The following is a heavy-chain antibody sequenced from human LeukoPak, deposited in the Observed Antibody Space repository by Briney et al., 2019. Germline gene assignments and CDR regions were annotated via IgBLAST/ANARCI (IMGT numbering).Heavy chain of an antibody. J-gene: IGHJ4*02. CDR1: GFTFSSYA. D-gene: IGHD3-10*01. V-gene: IGHV3-23*01. CDR2: ISGSGGST. CDR3: AKDQGLLWFGELSPSDY. Sequence: GGSLRLFCAASGFTFSSYAMSWVRQAPGKGLEWVSAISGSGGSTYYADSVKGRFTISRDNSKNTLYLQMNSLRAEDTAVYYCAKDQGLLWFGELSPSDYWGQGTLVTVSS.